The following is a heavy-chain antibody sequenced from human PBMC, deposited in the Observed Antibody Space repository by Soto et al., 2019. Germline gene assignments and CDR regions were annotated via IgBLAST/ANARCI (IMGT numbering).Heavy chain of an antibody. CDR3: AKGVGATYYYYYGMDV. CDR1: GFTFSSYS. V-gene: IGHV3-21*01. J-gene: IGHJ6*02. Sequence: GGSLILSCAASGFTFSSYSMNWVRQAPGKGLEWVSSISSSSSYIYYADSVKGRFTISRDNAKNSLYLQMNSLRAEDTAVYYCAKGVGATYYYYYGMDVWGQGTTVTVSS. D-gene: IGHD1-26*01. CDR2: ISSSSSYI.